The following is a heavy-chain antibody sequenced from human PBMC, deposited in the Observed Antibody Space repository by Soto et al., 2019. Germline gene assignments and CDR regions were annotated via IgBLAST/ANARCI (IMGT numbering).Heavy chain of an antibody. CDR2: INHSGST. D-gene: IGHD2-2*02. J-gene: IGHJ6*02. CDR3: ARGQRCSSTSCYTWAYYYYGMDV. CDR1: GGSFSCYY. Sequence: SETLSLTCAVYGGSFSCYYWSWIRQPPGKGLEWIGEINHSGSTNYNPSLKSRVTISVDTSKNQFSLKLSSVTAADTAVYYCARGQRCSSTSCYTWAYYYYGMDVWGQGTTVTVSS. V-gene: IGHV4-34*01.